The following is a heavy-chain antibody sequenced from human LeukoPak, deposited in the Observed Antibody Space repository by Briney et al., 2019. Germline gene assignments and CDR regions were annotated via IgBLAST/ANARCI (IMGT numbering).Heavy chain of an antibody. CDR1: GYTFSEYY. Sequence: ASVKVSCKASGYTFSEYYVHWVRQAPGQGLEWMGWINPNSGDTDFAQKFQGRVTVTRDTSINTAYMELSRLRSDDTAVYYRARVNCPLSGFGSGSYMCYYYYMDVWGKGTTVTVSS. J-gene: IGHJ6*03. CDR2: INPNSGDT. V-gene: IGHV1-2*02. CDR3: ARVNCPLSGFGSGSYMCYYYYMDV. D-gene: IGHD3-10*01.